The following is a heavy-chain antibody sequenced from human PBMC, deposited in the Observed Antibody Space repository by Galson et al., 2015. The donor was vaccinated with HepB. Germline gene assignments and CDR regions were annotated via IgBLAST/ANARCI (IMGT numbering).Heavy chain of an antibody. V-gene: IGHV1-24*01. CDR1: GYTLTELS. D-gene: IGHD1-26*01. J-gene: IGHJ3*02. CDR3: ATGTGKWELRPDAFDI. Sequence: SVKVSCKVSGYTLTELSMHWVRQAPGKGLEWMGGFDPEDGETIYAQKFQGRVTMTEDTSTDTAYMELSSLRSEDTAVYYCATGTGKWELRPDAFDIWGQGTMVTVSS. CDR2: FDPEDGET.